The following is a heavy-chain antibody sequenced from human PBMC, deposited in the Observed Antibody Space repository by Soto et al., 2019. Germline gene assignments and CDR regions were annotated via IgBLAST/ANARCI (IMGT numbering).Heavy chain of an antibody. CDR2: IIPIFGTA. J-gene: IGHJ4*02. V-gene: IGHV1-69*01. D-gene: IGHD3-9*01. CDR3: ASSIIKGFGWHLTRLEVPLDY. CDR1: GGTFSSYA. Sequence: QVQLVQSGAEVKKPGSSVTVSCKASGGTFSSYAISWVRQAPGQGLEWMGGIIPIFGTANYAQKFQGRVTITADESTSTDYMELSSLRSEDTAVYYCASSIIKGFGWHLTRLEVPLDYWGQGTLVTVSS.